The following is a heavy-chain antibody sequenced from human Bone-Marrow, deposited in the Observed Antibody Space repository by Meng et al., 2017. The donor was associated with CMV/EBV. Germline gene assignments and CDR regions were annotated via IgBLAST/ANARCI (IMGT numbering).Heavy chain of an antibody. Sequence: GESLKISCVASGFTFSSYWMSWVRQAPGKGLEWVAVISYDGSNKYYADSVKGRFTISRDNSKNTLYLQMNSLRAEDTAVYYCAREGAYDIIGYYFDYWGQGTLVTVSS. J-gene: IGHJ4*02. D-gene: IGHD3-22*01. V-gene: IGHV3-30*03. CDR3: AREGAYDIIGYYFDY. CDR1: GFTFSSYW. CDR2: ISYDGSNK.